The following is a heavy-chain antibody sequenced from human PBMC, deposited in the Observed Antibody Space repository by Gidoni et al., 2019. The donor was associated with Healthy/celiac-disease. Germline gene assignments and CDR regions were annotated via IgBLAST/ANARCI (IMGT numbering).Heavy chain of an antibody. V-gene: IGHV1-18*01. CDR3: ARDYHEHRGYSYGYLYYFDY. CDR1: GYTFTSYG. D-gene: IGHD5-18*01. CDR2: ISAYNGNT. Sequence: QVQLVQSGAEVKKPGASVKVSCKASGYTFTSYGISWVRQAPGQGLEWMGWISAYNGNTNYAQKLQGRVTMTTDTSTSTAYMELRSLRSDDTAVYYCARDYHEHRGYSYGYLYYFDYWGQGTLVTVSS. J-gene: IGHJ4*02.